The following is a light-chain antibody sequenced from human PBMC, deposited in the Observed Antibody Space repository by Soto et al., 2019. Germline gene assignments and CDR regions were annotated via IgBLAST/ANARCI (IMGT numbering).Light chain of an antibody. CDR2: AAS. CDR1: RDISSS. CDR3: QMYNIAPNT. Sequence: DVQMTQSPSSLSASVGDRVTITCRASRDISSSLAWYQQKPGKVPKLLIYAASTLHAGVQSRFSGSGSGTFFTLTINSLQPADVVTYYCQMYNIAPNTFGRGTSLEIK. V-gene: IGKV1-27*01. J-gene: IGKJ2*01.